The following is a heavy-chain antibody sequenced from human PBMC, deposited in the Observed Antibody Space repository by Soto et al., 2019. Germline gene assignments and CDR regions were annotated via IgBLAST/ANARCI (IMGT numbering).Heavy chain of an antibody. V-gene: IGHV5-10-1*01. CDR1: GYSFAVYC. D-gene: IGHD3-22*01. CDR3: ARQIYDSDTGPNFQYYFDS. CDR2: IDPSDSRT. Sequence: PGESLKISCNGSGYSFAVYCITLVLQKPGKGLEWMGRIDPSDSRTYYSPSFRGHVTISVTKSITTVFLQWSSLRASDTAMYYCARQIYDSDTGPNFQYYFDSWGQGTPVTVSS. J-gene: IGHJ4*02.